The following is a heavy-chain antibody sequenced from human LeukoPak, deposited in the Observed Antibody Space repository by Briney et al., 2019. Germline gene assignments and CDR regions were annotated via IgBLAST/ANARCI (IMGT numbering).Heavy chain of an antibody. J-gene: IGHJ4*02. CDR3: ARGEGFGELFDY. CDR1: GFTFSSYP. D-gene: IGHD3-10*01. Sequence: PGGSLRLSCEASGFTFSSYPINWVRQAPGKGLEWVSYISGSGGTIYYADSVKGRFTISRDNAKNSLYLQMNSLRAEDTAVYYCARGEGFGELFDYWGQGTLVTVSS. CDR2: ISGSGGTI. V-gene: IGHV3-48*04.